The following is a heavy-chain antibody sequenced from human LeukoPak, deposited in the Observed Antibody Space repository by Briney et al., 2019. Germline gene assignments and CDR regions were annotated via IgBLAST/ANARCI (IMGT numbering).Heavy chain of an antibody. CDR1: GFTVSNNY. J-gene: IGHJ6*02. Sequence: PGGSLRLSCAASGFTVSNNYMIWVRQAPGKGLEWVSAISGSGGSTYYADSVKGRFTISRDNSKNTLYLQMNSLRAEDTAVYYCARPLFDYYGSGSYYNFYYYYGMDVWGQGTTVTVSS. V-gene: IGHV3-66*02. D-gene: IGHD3-10*01. CDR3: ARPLFDYYGSGSYYNFYYYYGMDV. CDR2: ISGSGGST.